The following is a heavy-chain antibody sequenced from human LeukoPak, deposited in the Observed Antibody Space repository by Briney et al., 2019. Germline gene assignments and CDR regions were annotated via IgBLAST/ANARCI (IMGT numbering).Heavy chain of an antibody. V-gene: IGHV1-69*13. Sequence: GASVKVSCKASGGTFSSYAISWVRQAPGQGLEWMGGIIPIFGTANYAQKFQGRVTITADESTSTAYMELSSLRSEDTAVYYCARAQDESSGRLPVGYWGQGTLVTVSS. D-gene: IGHD6-19*01. CDR2: IIPIFGTA. CDR3: ARAQDESSGRLPVGY. CDR1: GGTFSSYA. J-gene: IGHJ4*02.